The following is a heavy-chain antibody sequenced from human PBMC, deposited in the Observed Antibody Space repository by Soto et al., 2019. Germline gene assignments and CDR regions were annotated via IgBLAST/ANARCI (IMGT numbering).Heavy chain of an antibody. CDR3: ARTPPGAVGATKGGYDY. CDR1: GYTFTSYG. D-gene: IGHD1-26*01. V-gene: IGHV1-18*01. CDR2: ISAYNGNT. Sequence: ASVKVSCKASGYTFTSYGISWVRQAPGQGLEWMGWISAYNGNTNYAQKLQGRVTMTTDTSTSTAYMELRSLRSDDTAVYYCARTPPGAVGATKGGYDYWRQGTLVTVSS. J-gene: IGHJ4*02.